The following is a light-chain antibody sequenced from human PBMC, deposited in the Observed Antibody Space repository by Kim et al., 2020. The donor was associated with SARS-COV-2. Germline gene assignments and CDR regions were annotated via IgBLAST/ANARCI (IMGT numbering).Light chain of an antibody. J-gene: IGKJ3*01. Sequence: EIVLTHSPGTLSLSPGERATLSCRASQSASSSYLAWHQQKPGQAPRLLIYGASSRATGIPDRFSGSGSGTDFTLTISRLEPEDFEVYYWQQYGSSTFTFGPVTKVDIK. CDR3: QQYGSSTFT. V-gene: IGKV3-20*01. CDR1: QSASSSY. CDR2: GAS.